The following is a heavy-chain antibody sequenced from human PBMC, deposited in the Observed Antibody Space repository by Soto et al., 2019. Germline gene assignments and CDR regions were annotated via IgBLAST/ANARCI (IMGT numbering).Heavy chain of an antibody. CDR1: NASITSSGYY. CDR2: IYHSGST. CDR3: ARMSGTYYFPDY. D-gene: IGHD1-26*01. Sequence: QVQLQESGPRLVEASQTLSLTCTVSNASITSSGYYWSWVRQPPGKKLEWIGYIYHSGSTFYSPSLQSRLSISVDTSKNQFSLTLRSVTAADTAVYHCARMSGTYYFPDYWGKGTLVTVSS. J-gene: IGHJ4*02. V-gene: IGHV4-31*03.